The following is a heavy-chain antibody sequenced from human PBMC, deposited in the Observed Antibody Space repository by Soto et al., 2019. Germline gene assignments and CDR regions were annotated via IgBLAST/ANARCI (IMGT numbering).Heavy chain of an antibody. CDR1: GGTFSSYA. J-gene: IGHJ5*02. CDR3: ARDESYYDSSGYYRWGP. CDR2: IIPIFGTA. V-gene: IGHV1-69*13. D-gene: IGHD3-22*01. Sequence: ASVKVSCKASGGTFSSYAISWVRQAPGQGLEWMGGIIPIFGTANYAQKFQGRVTITADESTSTAYMELSSLRSEDTAVYYCARDESYYDSSGYYRWGPWGQGTLVTVSS.